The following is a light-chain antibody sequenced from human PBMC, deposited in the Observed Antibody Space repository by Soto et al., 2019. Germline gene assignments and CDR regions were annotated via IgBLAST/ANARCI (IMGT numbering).Light chain of an antibody. CDR1: QSVSSY. V-gene: IGKV3-11*01. J-gene: IGKJ5*01. CDR2: DAS. Sequence: EIVLTQSQATLSLSPGERSTLSFRASQSVSSYLAWYQQKPGQAPRLLIYDASNRATGIPARFSGSGSGTDFTLTISSLEPEDFAVYYCQQRSNWPITFGQGTRLEIK. CDR3: QQRSNWPIT.